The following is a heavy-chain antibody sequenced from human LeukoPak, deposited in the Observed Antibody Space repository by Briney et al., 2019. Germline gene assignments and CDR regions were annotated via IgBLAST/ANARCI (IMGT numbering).Heavy chain of an antibody. CDR1: GFTFSSYA. CDR3: ARDRPTGASRVFVVQ. V-gene: IGHV3-21*06. J-gene: IGHJ4*02. D-gene: IGHD3-3*01. Sequence: GGSLRLSCTASGFTFSSYAMTWVRQAPGKGLEWISSMSSGSRYIYYADSVRGRFTISRDNAKNSLYLIMNGLRAEDTAIYYCARDRPTGASRVFVVQWGQGTPVTVSS. CDR2: MSSGSRYI.